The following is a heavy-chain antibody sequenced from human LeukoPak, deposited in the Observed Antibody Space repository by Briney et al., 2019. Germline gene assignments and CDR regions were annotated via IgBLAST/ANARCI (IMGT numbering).Heavy chain of an antibody. J-gene: IGHJ4*02. Sequence: PSETLSLTCAVSGGSISSGGYSWSWIRQPPGKGLEWIGSIYYSGSTYYNPSLKSRVTISVDTSKNQFSLKLSSVTAADTAVYYCARHFNGYSNGPIDYWGQGTLVTVSS. V-gene: IGHV4-30-2*03. D-gene: IGHD5-18*01. CDR1: GGSISSGGYS. CDR2: IYYSGST. CDR3: ARHFNGYSNGPIDY.